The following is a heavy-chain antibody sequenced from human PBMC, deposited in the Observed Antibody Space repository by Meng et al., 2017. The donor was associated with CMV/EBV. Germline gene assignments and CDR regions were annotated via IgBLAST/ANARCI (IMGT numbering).Heavy chain of an antibody. D-gene: IGHD2-15*01. V-gene: IGHV1-8*01. J-gene: IGHJ6*02. CDR3: ARTRIEVEPDGTKIKYYNYGMDV. Sequence: ASVKFSCTASGYTFTTYDINWVRQATGQGLEWMGWMNPNSGNTGYAQKFQGRVTMTRVTSISTAYMELSSLTSDDTAVYYCARTRIEVEPDGTKIKYYNYGMDVWGQGTTVTVSS. CDR2: MNPNSGNT. CDR1: GYTFTTYD.